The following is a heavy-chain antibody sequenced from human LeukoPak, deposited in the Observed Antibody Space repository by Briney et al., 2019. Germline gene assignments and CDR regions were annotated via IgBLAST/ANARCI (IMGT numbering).Heavy chain of an antibody. J-gene: IGHJ4*02. CDR1: GFNFSSYA. CDR3: ARDPTSRGWYYFDY. D-gene: IGHD2-15*01. V-gene: IGHV3-23*01. CDR2: ISGSGGRT. Sequence: PGGSLRLSCAASGFNFSSYAMSWVRQAPGKGLEWVSGISGSGGRTYYADSVKGGFTISRDNSKNTLYLQMNSLRAGDTAVYYCARDPTSRGWYYFDYWGQGTLVTVSS.